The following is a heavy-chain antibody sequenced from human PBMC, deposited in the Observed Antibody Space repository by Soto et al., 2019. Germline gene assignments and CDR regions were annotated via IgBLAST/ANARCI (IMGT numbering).Heavy chain of an antibody. CDR1: GYTFTSYG. J-gene: IGHJ4*02. V-gene: IGHV1-18*01. CDR3: ARDRHGSGSYYIDY. Sequence: ASVKVSCKASGYTFTSYGISWVRQAPGQGLEWMGWISAYNGNTNYAQKLQGRVTMTTDTSTSTAYMELRSLRSDDTAVYYCARDRHGSGSYYIDYWGQGTLVTVSS. CDR2: ISAYNGNT. D-gene: IGHD3-10*01.